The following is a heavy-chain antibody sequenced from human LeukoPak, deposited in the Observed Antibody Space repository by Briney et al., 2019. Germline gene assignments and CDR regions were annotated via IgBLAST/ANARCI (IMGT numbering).Heavy chain of an antibody. Sequence: GGSVRVSCKASGYIFTGYYMHWVRPAPGQGLEWVGWINPNSGGTNSAQTFYCRVTITADESTSTAYMELSSLRSEDTAVYYCARDRVVGLGIDNAFDNWGQGTMVTVSS. D-gene: IGHD2-15*01. CDR3: ARDRVVGLGIDNAFDN. V-gene: IGHV1-2*02. CDR2: INPNSGGT. CDR1: GYIFTGYY. J-gene: IGHJ3*02.